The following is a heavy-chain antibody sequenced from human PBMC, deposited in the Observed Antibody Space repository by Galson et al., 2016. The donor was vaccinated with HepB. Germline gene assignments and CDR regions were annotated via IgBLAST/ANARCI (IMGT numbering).Heavy chain of an antibody. CDR1: GYTFNNYY. D-gene: IGHD1-7*01. J-gene: IGHJ4*02. Sequence: SVKVSCKASGYTFNNYYMHWVRQAPGQGLEWMGIINPSGGSTSYARNFQGRVTMTRDTFTTTVYMELSSLRSDYTAVYYCARNMGTMRAPLYYWGKGSLVTVS. CDR3: ARNMGTMRAPLYY. CDR2: INPSGGST. V-gene: IGHV1-46*02.